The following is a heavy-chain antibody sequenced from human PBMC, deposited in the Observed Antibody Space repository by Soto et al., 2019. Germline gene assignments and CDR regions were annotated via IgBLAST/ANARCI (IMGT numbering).Heavy chain of an antibody. CDR2: ISANDVGT. CDR3: AKAKNDYNWDNRPPFDY. Sequence: GGSLRLSCEASGFTLRNYAMTWFRQAPGRGLEWVSLISANDVGTYYAESVKTRFTISTDQSRNTVYLQMDSLRADDTAIYYCAKAKNDYNWDNRPPFDYWGQGTLVTVSS. V-gene: IGHV3-23*01. D-gene: IGHD1-20*01. J-gene: IGHJ4*02. CDR1: GFTLRNYA.